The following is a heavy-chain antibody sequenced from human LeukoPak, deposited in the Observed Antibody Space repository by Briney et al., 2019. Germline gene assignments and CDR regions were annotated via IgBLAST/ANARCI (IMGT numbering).Heavy chain of an antibody. V-gene: IGHV4-38-2*02. CDR2: VYHSGTT. Sequence: PSETLSLTCTVSGYSISSGYYWSWIRQPTGKGLEWIGYVYHSGTTYYNPSLRSRVTISVDRSENQFSLKLSSVTAADTAVYYCARVREAETNPCPDHWGQGTLVTVSS. J-gene: IGHJ4*02. D-gene: IGHD1-14*01. CDR1: GYSISSGYY. CDR3: ARVREAETNPCPDH.